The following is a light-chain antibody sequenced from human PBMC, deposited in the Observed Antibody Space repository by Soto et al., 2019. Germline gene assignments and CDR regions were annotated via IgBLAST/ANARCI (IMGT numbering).Light chain of an antibody. Sequence: DIQMTQSPSTLSASVGDRVTITCRASQSITGWLAWFQQKPGKAPKLLISKASSLQSGVPSRFSGSGSGTDFTLTISSLQPDDFATYYCQQYNPYSPWTFGQGTRWIS. J-gene: IGKJ1*01. CDR3: QQYNPYSPWT. CDR2: KAS. CDR1: QSITGW. V-gene: IGKV1-5*03.